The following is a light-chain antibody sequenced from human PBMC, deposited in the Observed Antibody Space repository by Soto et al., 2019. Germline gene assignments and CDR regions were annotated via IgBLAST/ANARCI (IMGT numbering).Light chain of an antibody. CDR2: EVS. V-gene: IGLV2-14*01. J-gene: IGLJ1*01. CDR3: RSYTSGSTYV. Sequence: QTLLTQPASVSGSPGQSITISCTGTISDVGGYRYVSWYQQHPGKAPKLMIYEVSNRPSGVSNRFSGSKSGNTASLTISGLQAEDEADYYCRSYTSGSTYVFGTGTKVTVL. CDR1: ISDVGGYRY.